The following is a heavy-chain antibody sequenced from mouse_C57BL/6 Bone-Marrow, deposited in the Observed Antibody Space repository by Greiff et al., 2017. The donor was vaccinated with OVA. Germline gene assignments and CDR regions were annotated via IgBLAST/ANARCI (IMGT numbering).Heavy chain of an antibody. Sequence: VQLQESGAELARPGASVKLSCKASGYTFTSYGISWVKQRTGQGLEWIGVIYPRSGNTYYNEKFKGKATLTADKSSSTAYMELRSLTSEDSAVYFCAIYPPAWFAYWGQGTLVTVSA. D-gene: IGHD2-1*01. CDR1: GYTFTSYG. CDR2: IYPRSGNT. CDR3: AIYPPAWFAY. J-gene: IGHJ3*01. V-gene: IGHV1-81*01.